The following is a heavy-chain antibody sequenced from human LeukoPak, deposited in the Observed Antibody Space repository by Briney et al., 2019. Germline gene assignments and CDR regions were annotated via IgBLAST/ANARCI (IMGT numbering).Heavy chain of an antibody. V-gene: IGHV3-64*01. Sequence: PGGSLRLSCAASGFTFSSYAMHWVRQAPGKGLEYVSAISSNGGSTYYANSVKGRFTISRDNSKNTLYLQMGSLRAEDMAVYYCARAPGTTKPVWYFDLWGRGTLVTVSS. CDR2: ISSNGGST. CDR3: ARAPGTTKPVWYFDL. D-gene: IGHD2/OR15-2a*01. CDR1: GFTFSSYA. J-gene: IGHJ2*01.